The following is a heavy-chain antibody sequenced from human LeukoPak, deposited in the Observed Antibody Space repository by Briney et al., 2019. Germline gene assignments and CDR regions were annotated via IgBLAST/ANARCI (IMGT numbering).Heavy chain of an antibody. J-gene: IGHJ4*02. CDR2: INHSGST. Sequence: SETPSLTCTVSGGSISSSSYYWGWIRQPPGKGLEWIGEINHSGSTNYNPSLKSRVTISIDTSKNQFSLKLSSVTAADTAVYYCASLNTGSNPRDYWGQGTLVTVSS. CDR3: ASLNTGSNPRDY. D-gene: IGHD1-14*01. CDR1: GGSISSSSYY. V-gene: IGHV4-39*07.